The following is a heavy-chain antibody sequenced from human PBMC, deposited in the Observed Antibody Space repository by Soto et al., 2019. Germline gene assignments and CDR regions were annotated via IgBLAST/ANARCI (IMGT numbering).Heavy chain of an antibody. CDR3: AKAVYVIAFGAIIDGFGS. D-gene: IGHD2-21*01. V-gene: IGHV3-23*01. CDR2: INGAGDAT. J-gene: IGHJ4*02. Sequence: AGGSLRLSCAAFGTTFSSYVMSWVRQAPGKGLEWVAAINGAGDATYYADSVTGRFTISRDNSRDTLFLQMNSLGAEDTAIYYCAKAVYVIAFGAIIDGFGSGGQGTPVTVPS. CDR1: GTTFSSYV.